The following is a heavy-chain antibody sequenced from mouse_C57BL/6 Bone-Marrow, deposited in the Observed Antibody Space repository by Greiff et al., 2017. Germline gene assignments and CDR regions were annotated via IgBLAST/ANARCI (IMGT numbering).Heavy chain of an antibody. J-gene: IGHJ1*03. CDR1: GYTFTSSD. CDR3: ARLEFYGSSEDWYFDV. CDR2: IYPRDGST. Sequence: QVQLQQSGPELVKPGASVKLSCKASGYTFTSSDINWVKQRPGQGLEWIGWIYPRDGSTTYNEKFKGKATLTVDTSSSTAYLERHSLTSEDSAVYFCARLEFYGSSEDWYFDVGGTGTTVTVSA. D-gene: IGHD1-1*01. V-gene: IGHV1-85*01.